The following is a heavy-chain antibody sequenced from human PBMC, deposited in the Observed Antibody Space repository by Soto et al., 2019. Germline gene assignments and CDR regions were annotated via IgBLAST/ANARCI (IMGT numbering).Heavy chain of an antibody. CDR1: GFTFISYA. CDR3: AREGLDTAGFFDV. Sequence: GGSLRLSCAASGFTFISYAMHWVRQAPGKGLEWVSRIEGDGSSTTSADSVKGRFTVSRDDARNTLYLQMSSLRADDTAIYYCAREGLDTAGFFDVWGQGTMVTVSS. CDR2: IEGDGSST. D-gene: IGHD6-13*01. V-gene: IGHV3-74*01. J-gene: IGHJ3*01.